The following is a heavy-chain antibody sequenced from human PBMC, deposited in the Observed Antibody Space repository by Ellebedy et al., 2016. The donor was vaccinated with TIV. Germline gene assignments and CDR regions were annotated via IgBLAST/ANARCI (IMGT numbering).Heavy chain of an antibody. CDR2: ISYDGSSE. J-gene: IGHJ3*02. V-gene: IGHV3-30*04. CDR1: GFTFSSYA. CDR3: VRDANGDFASNAFEI. Sequence: GESLKISCAASGFTFSSYAMHWVRQAPGKGLEWVALISYDGSSEYYADSVKGRFTISRDNAKNSLCLQMNSLRAEDTAVYYCVRDANGDFASNAFEIWGQGTMVTVSS. D-gene: IGHD4-17*01.